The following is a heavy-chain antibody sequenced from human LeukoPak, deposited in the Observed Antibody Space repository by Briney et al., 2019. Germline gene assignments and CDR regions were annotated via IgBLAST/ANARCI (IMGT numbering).Heavy chain of an antibody. V-gene: IGHV5-51*01. Sequence: ESLKISCKGSGYSFTSYWIGWVRQMPGKGLEWMGIIYPGDSDTRYSPSFQGQVTISADESISTAYLQWSSLKASDTAMYYCARRGYSYGPGGYYYYMDVWGKGTTVTVSS. J-gene: IGHJ6*03. CDR3: ARRGYSYGPGGYYYYMDV. CDR2: IYPGDSDT. CDR1: GYSFTSYW. D-gene: IGHD5-18*01.